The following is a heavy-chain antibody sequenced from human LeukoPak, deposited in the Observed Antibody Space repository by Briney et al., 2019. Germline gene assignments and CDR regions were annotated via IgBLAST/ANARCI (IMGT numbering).Heavy chain of an antibody. V-gene: IGHV3-21*01. CDR3: ARDTGYCSSTSCSRGSGWSDYYYYGMDV. D-gene: IGHD2-2*01. CDR1: GFTFSSYS. J-gene: IGHJ6*02. CDR2: ISSSSSYI. Sequence: PGGSLRLSCAASGFTFSSYSMNWVRQAPGKGLEWVSSISSSSSYIYYADSVKDRFTISRDNAKNSLYLQMNSLRAEDTAVYYCARDTGYCSSTSCSRGSGWSDYYYYGMDVWGQGTTVTVSS.